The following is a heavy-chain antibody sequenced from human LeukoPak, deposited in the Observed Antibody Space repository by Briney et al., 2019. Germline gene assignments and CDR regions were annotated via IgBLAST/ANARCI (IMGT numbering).Heavy chain of an antibody. CDR3: AKDVPDYYDSSGNDY. Sequence: TGGSLRLSCAASGFTFSSYAMSWVRQAPGKGLEWVSAISGSGGSTYYADSVKGRFTISRDNSKNTLYLQMNSLRAEDTAVYYCAKDVPDYYDSSGNDYWGQGTLVTVSS. D-gene: IGHD3-22*01. J-gene: IGHJ4*02. CDR1: GFTFSSYA. CDR2: ISGSGGST. V-gene: IGHV3-23*01.